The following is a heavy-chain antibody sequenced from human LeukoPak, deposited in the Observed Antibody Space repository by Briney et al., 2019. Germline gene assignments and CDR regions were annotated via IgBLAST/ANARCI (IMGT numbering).Heavy chain of an antibody. CDR2: LSGSGGST. V-gene: IGHV3-23*01. D-gene: IGHD3-9*01. J-gene: IGHJ4*02. Sequence: GGSLRLSCAASGLTFSSCAMSWVRQAPGKGLEWVSGLSGSGGSTYYADSVKGRFTISGDNSKNTLYLRMDSLRDEDTAVYYCVKGNDNSYHYYFDCWGQGTLVTVSS. CDR3: VKGNDNSYHYYFDC. CDR1: GLTFSSCA.